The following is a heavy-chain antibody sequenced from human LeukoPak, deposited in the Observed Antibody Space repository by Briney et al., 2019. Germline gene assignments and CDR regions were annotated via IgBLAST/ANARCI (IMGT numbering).Heavy chain of an antibody. V-gene: IGHV3-74*01. D-gene: IGHD6-13*01. CDR2: ISTDASST. Sequence: GGSLRLSCTASGLSLNNYAMSWVRQVPGKGLEWVSRISTDASSTTYADSVKGRFTISRDNAKDTLYLQMNSLRAEDTAVYYCTGHHQAYSRTYWGQGTLVTVSS. CDR3: TGHHQAYSRTY. J-gene: IGHJ4*02. CDR1: GLSLNNYA.